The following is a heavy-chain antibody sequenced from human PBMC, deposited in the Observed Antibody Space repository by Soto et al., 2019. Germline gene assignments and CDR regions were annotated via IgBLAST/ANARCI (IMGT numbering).Heavy chain of an antibody. CDR1: GFTVSSKY. Sequence: DVQLVETGGGLIQPGGSLRLSCAASGFTVSSKYMSWVRQAPGKGLEWVASISSSTSYVYYADSVKGRFSTSRDNAKNILYLEMYALRAEDTAVYYCARDPSEGRVGNWFESWGQGTLVTVSS. CDR3: ARDPSEGRVGNWFES. V-gene: IGHV3-21*06. J-gene: IGHJ5*01. D-gene: IGHD2-2*01. CDR2: ISSSTSYV.